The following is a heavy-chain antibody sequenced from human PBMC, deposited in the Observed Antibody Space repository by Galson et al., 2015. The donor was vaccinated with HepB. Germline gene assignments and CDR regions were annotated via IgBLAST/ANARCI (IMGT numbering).Heavy chain of an antibody. CDR3: ARLGSSWRDYYYYAMDV. CDR1: GGSFSGYY. CDR2: INHSGYT. Sequence: ETLSLTCDVHGGSFSGYYWSWIRQPPGKGLEWIGEINHSGYTSYNPFLKSRVTISVDRSKNQLSLTLSSVTAADTAVYYCARLGSSWRDYYYYAMDVWGQGTTVTVSS. D-gene: IGHD6-13*01. V-gene: IGHV4-34*01. J-gene: IGHJ6*02.